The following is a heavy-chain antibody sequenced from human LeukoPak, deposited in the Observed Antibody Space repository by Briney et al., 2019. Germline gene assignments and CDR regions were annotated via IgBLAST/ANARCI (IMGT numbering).Heavy chain of an antibody. Sequence: GASVKVSCKASGYTFTGYYMHWVRQAPGQGLEWMGWINPNSGGTNYAQKLQGRVTMTTDTSTSTAYMELRSLRSDDTAVYYCARLGRSQLPPYEHNNYYYYMDVWGKGTTVTVSS. CDR3: ARLGRSQLPPYEHNNYYYYMDV. D-gene: IGHD2-2*01. V-gene: IGHV1-2*02. CDR2: INPNSGGT. J-gene: IGHJ6*03. CDR1: GYTFTGYY.